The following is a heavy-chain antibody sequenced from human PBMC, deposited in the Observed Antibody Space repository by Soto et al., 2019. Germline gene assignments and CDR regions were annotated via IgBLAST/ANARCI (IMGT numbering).Heavy chain of an antibody. J-gene: IGHJ4*02. CDR1: GYTFTDYS. V-gene: IGHV1-3*01. CDR3: ARGLNVYYFDY. CDR2: INAGNGNT. Sequence: WASVKVSCKASGYTFTDYSIHWVRQAPGQRLEWMGWINAGNGNTKYSQKFQGRVTITRDTSASTAYMELSSLRSEDTAVYYCARGLNVYYFDYWGQGTLVTVSS. D-gene: IGHD3-16*01.